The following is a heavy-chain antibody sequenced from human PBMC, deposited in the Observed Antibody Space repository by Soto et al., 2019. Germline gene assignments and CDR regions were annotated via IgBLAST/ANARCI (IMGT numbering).Heavy chain of an antibody. V-gene: IGHV3-23*01. CDR2: MSGSGSSI. D-gene: IGHD2-15*01. J-gene: IGHJ6*03. CDR3: ASGVAASHFYYYYMDV. Sequence: GGSLRLSCAASGFTFSSYGMSWVRQAPGKGLEWVSAMSGSGSSIYYADSVKGRFTISRDNAKNSLHLQMNSLRAEDTAVYYCASGVAASHFYYYYMDVWGKGTTVTVSS. CDR1: GFTFSSYG.